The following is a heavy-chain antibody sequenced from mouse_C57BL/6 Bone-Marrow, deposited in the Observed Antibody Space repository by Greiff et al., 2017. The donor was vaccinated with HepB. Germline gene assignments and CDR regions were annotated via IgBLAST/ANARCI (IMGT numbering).Heavy chain of an antibody. CDR3: ARSPPYYYGSSYWYFDV. CDR1: GYAFSSSW. Sequence: VQVVESGPELVNPGASVKISCKASGYAFSSSWMNWVKQRPGKGLEWIGRIYPGDGDTNYNGKFKGKATLTADKSSSTAYMQLSSLTSEDSAVYFCARSPPYYYGSSYWYFDVWGTGTTVTVSS. D-gene: IGHD1-1*01. CDR2: IYPGDGDT. J-gene: IGHJ1*03. V-gene: IGHV1-82*01.